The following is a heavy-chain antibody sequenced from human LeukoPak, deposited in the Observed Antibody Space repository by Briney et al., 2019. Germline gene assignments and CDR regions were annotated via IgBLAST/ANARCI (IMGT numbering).Heavy chain of an antibody. CDR3: ARKSDSLMLRGGDC. J-gene: IGHJ4*02. CDR1: EFSVSSNY. CDR2: IYSGGTT. D-gene: IGHD3-10*01. V-gene: IGHV3-66*01. Sequence: PGGSLILSCAASEFSVSSNYMTWVRQAPGKGLECVSIIYSGGTTYYADSVRGRFTISRDNSKNTLYLQMDRLRVEDTAVYYCARKSDSLMLRGGDCWGQGTLVTVSS.